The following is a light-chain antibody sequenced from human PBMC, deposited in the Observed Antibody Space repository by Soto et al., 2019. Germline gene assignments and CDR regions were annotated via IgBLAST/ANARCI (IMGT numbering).Light chain of an antibody. CDR2: EIN. V-gene: IGLV2-11*01. CDR3: CSYAGSYDLI. CDR1: SSDIGAWFY. J-gene: IGLJ2*01. Sequence: QSVLTQPRSVSGSPGQTVTISCTGTSSDIGAWFYVSWYQQHPGKAPKVIIYEINKRPSGVPDRFSGSKTGNTASLTISGLQAEDGADYYCCSYAGSYDLIFGGGTKLTVL.